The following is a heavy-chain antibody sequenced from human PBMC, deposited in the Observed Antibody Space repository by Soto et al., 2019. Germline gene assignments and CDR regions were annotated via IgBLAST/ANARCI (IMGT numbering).Heavy chain of an antibody. CDR3: SKGGSSSARYFDR. Sequence: GGSLRLSCAASGFTFSSYGMHWVRQAPGKGLEWVAIISWDGNNKYYADSVRGRFTISRDTSKNTLFLQMNSLRAEDTAVYYCSKGGSSSARYFDRWGQGTLVTVSS. CDR1: GFTFSSYG. CDR2: ISWDGNNK. J-gene: IGHJ5*02. D-gene: IGHD6-6*01. V-gene: IGHV3-30*18.